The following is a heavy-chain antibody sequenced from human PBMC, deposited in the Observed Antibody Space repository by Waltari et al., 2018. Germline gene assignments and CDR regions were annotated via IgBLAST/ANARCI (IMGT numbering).Heavy chain of an antibody. V-gene: IGHV4-38-2*01. CDR2: IYHSGSN. D-gene: IGHD1-26*01. CDR1: GYSISSGYY. Sequence: QVQLQESGPGLVKPSETLSLTCAVSGYSISSGYYWGWIRQPPGKGLEWIGSIYHSGSNYQNPSLKSRVTISVDTSKNQFSLKLSSVTAADTAVYYCATTMGANDAFDIWGQGTMVTVSS. CDR3: ATTMGANDAFDI. J-gene: IGHJ3*02.